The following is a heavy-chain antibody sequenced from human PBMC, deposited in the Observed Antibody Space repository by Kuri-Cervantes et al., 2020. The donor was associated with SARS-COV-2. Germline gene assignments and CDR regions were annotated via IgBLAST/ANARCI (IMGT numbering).Heavy chain of an antibody. D-gene: IGHD3-3*01. J-gene: IGHJ3*02. CDR3: ARVQGGGRVALDSFDI. CDR2: INPSGGST. V-gene: IGHV1-46*01. Sequence: ASVKVSCKASGYTFTSYGISWVRQAPGQGLEWMGIINPSGGSTSYAQKFQGRVTMTRDTSTSTVYMELSSLRSEDTAVYYCARVQGGGRVALDSFDIWGQGTRVTVSS. CDR1: GYTFTSYG.